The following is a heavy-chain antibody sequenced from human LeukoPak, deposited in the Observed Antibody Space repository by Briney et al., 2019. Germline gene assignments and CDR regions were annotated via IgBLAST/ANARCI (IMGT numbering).Heavy chain of an antibody. CDR1: GYTFTGYD. V-gene: IGHV1-8*01. CDR3: AHLLASPKGRKFDP. Sequence: ASVKVSCKASGYTFTGYDINWVRQATGQGLERMGWMNPNSGNTGYAQKFQGRVTMTRNTSISTAYMELSGLRSEDTAVYYCAHLLASPKGRKFDPWGQGTLVTVSS. J-gene: IGHJ5*02. D-gene: IGHD3-10*01. CDR2: MNPNSGNT.